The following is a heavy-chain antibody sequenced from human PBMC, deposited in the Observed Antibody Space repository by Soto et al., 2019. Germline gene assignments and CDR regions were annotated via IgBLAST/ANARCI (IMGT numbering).Heavy chain of an antibody. V-gene: IGHV3-9*01. CDR3: AKDFLTGYPRVYGMDV. CDR2: ISWNSGSI. Sequence: EIQLVESGGGLVQPGGSLRLSCAASGFTLDDYAMHWVRQAPGKGLEWVSGISWNSGSIGYADSVKGRFTISRDNAKNALYLQMNSLRAEDTALYYCAKDFLTGYPRVYGMDVWGQGTTVTVSS. J-gene: IGHJ6*02. D-gene: IGHD3-9*01. CDR1: GFTLDDYA.